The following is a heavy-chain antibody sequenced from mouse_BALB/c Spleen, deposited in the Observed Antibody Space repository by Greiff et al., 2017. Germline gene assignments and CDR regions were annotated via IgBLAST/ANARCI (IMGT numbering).Heavy chain of an antibody. Sequence: EVQLQESGPGLVKPSQSLSLTCTVTGYSITSDYAWNWIRQFPGNKLEWMGYISYSGSTSYNPSLKSRISITRDTSKNQFFLQLNSVTTEDTATYYCARFYYGTNFDYWGQGTTLTVSS. CDR1: GYSITSDYA. D-gene: IGHD1-1*01. CDR2: ISYSGST. CDR3: ARFYYGTNFDY. V-gene: IGHV3-2*02. J-gene: IGHJ2*01.